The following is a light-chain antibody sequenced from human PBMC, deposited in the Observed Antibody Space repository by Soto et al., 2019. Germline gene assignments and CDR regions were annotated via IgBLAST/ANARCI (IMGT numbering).Light chain of an antibody. J-gene: IGKJ1*01. CDR3: QQYNNWPPAWT. V-gene: IGKV3-15*01. Sequence: EAVMTQYPATLSVSPGERVTLSCRASQNVRTNFAWYQPTPGQAPRLLIYGASTRATGIPARFSGSGSGTQFTLTISSLQSEDFAVYYCQQYNNWPPAWTFGQGTEVDIK. CDR1: QNVRTN. CDR2: GAS.